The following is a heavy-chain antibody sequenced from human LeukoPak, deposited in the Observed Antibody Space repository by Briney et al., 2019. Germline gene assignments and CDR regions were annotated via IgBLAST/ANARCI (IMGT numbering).Heavy chain of an antibody. CDR1: GFTFSSYA. Sequence: GGSLRLSCAVSGFTFSSYAMSWVRQAPGKGLEWVSAISGNGGSTYYADSVKGRFTISRDNTKNTLYLQMNSLRAEDTAIYYCAKETSGATPYWGQGTLVTVPS. J-gene: IGHJ4*02. D-gene: IGHD1-26*01. CDR3: AKETSGATPY. CDR2: ISGNGGST. V-gene: IGHV3-23*01.